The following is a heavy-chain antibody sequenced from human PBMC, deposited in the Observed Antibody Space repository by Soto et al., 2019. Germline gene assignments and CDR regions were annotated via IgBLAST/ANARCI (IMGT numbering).Heavy chain of an antibody. D-gene: IGHD3-3*01. CDR1: GGSISSYY. Sequence: SKTLSLTCTVSGGSISSYYWSWIRQPPGKGLEWIGYIYYSGSTNYNPSLKSRVTIPVDTSKNQFSLKLSSVTAADTAVYYCARAEYYDFWSGYPRYYYYYMDVWGKGTTVTVSS. J-gene: IGHJ6*03. V-gene: IGHV4-59*01. CDR3: ARAEYYDFWSGYPRYYYYYMDV. CDR2: IYYSGST.